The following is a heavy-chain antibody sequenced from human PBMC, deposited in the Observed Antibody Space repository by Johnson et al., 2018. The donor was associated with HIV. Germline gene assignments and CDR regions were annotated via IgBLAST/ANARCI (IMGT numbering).Heavy chain of an antibody. D-gene: IGHD1-26*01. CDR2: ISHDERIE. CDR1: GFTFSSYG. V-gene: IGHV3-30*02. CDR3: AKERYMGSTTLADAFDI. Sequence: QVQLVESGGGVVQPGGSLRLSCAASGFTFSSYGMHWVRQAPGKGLEWVAFISHDERIEHYADSVRGRFTISRDNSWNTLYPQMKNLTSEDTAVYYCAKERYMGSTTLADAFDIWGQGTMVIVSS. J-gene: IGHJ3*02.